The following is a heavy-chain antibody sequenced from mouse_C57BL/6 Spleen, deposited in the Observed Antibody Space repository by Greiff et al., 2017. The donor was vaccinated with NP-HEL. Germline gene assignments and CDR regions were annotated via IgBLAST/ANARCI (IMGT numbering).Heavy chain of an antibody. CDR2: IYPGDGDT. J-gene: IGHJ4*01. D-gene: IGHD3-2*02. Sequence: QVQLQQSGAELVKPGASVKISCKASGYAFSSSWMNWVKQRPGKGLEWIGQIYPGDGDTNYNGKFKGKATLTADKSSSTAYMQLSSLTSEDSAVYFCARDSSGYSYYYAMDYWGQGTSVTVSS. CDR3: ARDSSGYSYYYAMDY. V-gene: IGHV1-80*01. CDR1: GYAFSSSW.